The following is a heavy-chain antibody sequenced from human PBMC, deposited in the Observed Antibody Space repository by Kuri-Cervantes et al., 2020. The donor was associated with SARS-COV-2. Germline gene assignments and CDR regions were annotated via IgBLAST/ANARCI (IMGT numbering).Heavy chain of an antibody. V-gene: IGHV4-59*01. CDR3: ARATSYYGGDCYIFDY. Sequence: SETLSLTCTVSGDSISSYYWGWIRQPPGRGLEWIGYIFYSGSTNYNPSLKSRVTISVDTSKNQFSLRLNSVTAADTAVYYCARATSYYGGDCYIFDYWGQGTLVTVSS. J-gene: IGHJ4*02. D-gene: IGHD2-21*01. CDR1: GDSISSYY. CDR2: IFYSGST.